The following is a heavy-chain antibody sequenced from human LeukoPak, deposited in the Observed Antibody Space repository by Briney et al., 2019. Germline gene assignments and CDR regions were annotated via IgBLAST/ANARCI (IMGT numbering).Heavy chain of an antibody. V-gene: IGHV3-9*01. CDR2: ISWNSDSI. CDR1: GFTFDDYA. CDR3: AKDWREQLGFGFQH. J-gene: IGHJ1*01. Sequence: GRSLRLSCAASGFTFDDYAMHWVRQAPGKGLEWVSGISWNSDSIGYADSVKGRFTISRDNAKNSLYLQMNSLRAEDTALYYCAKDWREQLGFGFQHWGQGTLVTVSS. D-gene: IGHD6-6*01.